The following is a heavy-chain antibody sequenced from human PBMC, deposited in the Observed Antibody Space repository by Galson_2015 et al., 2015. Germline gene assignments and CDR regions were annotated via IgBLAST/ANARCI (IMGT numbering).Heavy chain of an antibody. Sequence: SLRLSCAASGFTFTNYAMHWVRQAPGKGLEWVAVISYDGSDNYYADSVNGRLTLSRDNSKNTLYLQMTSLRAEDTAVYYCARDPYYGSGTYYTFSYFDYWGQGTLVTVSS. D-gene: IGHD3-10*01. CDR1: GFTFTNYA. CDR3: ARDPYYGSGTYYTFSYFDY. J-gene: IGHJ4*02. CDR2: ISYDGSDN. V-gene: IGHV3-30*04.